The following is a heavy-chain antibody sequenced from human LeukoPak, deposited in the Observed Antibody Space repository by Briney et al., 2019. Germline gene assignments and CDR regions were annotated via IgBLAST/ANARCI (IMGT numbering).Heavy chain of an antibody. CDR3: ARESTREMKAVAGDY. V-gene: IGHV1-46*01. Sequence: ASVKVSCKASGYTFTSYYMHWVRQAPGQGLEWMGIINPSGGSTSYAQKFQGRVTMTRDTSTSTVYMELSSLRFEDTAVYYCARESTREMKAVAGDYWGQGTLVTVSS. CDR2: INPSGGST. D-gene: IGHD6-19*01. CDR1: GYTFTSYY. J-gene: IGHJ4*02.